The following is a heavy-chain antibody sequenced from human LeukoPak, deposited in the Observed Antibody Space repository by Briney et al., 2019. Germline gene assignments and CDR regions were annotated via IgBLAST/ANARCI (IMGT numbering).Heavy chain of an antibody. D-gene: IGHD3-16*01. V-gene: IGHV3-23*01. CDR2: IDGGGYYA. Sequence: GGSLRLSCAASGFTFSNYAMSWVRQAPGKGLEWVSAIDGGGYYADYADSVKGRFTISRDNSKNTLYLQMNSLRANDTAIYYCAKRGGRELDYWGQGTLVTVSS. CDR1: GFTFSNYA. CDR3: AKRGGRELDY. J-gene: IGHJ4*02.